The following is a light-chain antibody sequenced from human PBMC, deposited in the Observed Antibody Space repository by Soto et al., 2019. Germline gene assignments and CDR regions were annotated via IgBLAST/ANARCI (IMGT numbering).Light chain of an antibody. CDR2: DAS. CDR1: QDIANY. CDR3: QQYDNLPLT. Sequence: DIQMTQSPSSLSASVGDRVTITCQASQDIANYLNWYQQKAGRAPKFLIYDASNLETGVPSRFSGSGSGTDFTLTISSLQPEDIATYYCQQYDNLPLTFGGGTEVDIK. V-gene: IGKV1-33*01. J-gene: IGKJ4*01.